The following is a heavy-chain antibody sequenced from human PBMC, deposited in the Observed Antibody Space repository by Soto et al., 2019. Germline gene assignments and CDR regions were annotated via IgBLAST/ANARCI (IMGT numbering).Heavy chain of an antibody. Sequence: EVQLVESGGGLIQPGGSLRLSCAASGFTFSNAWMSWVRQAPGKGLEWVGRIKSETDGGTTDYAAPVKGRFTISRDDSKNTLYLQMNSLKTEDTAVYYCTRSGYSGFWGQGTLVTVSS. CDR3: TRSGYSGF. CDR2: IKSETDGGTT. V-gene: IGHV3-15*01. J-gene: IGHJ4*02. D-gene: IGHD5-12*01. CDR1: GFTFSNAW.